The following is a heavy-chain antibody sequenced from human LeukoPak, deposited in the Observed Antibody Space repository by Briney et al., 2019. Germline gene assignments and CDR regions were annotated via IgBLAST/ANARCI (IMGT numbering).Heavy chain of an antibody. CDR3: ARRGSSGWYVAY. J-gene: IGHJ4*02. CDR1: GGSIGSSSYY. D-gene: IGHD6-19*01. Sequence: SETLSLTCTVSGGSIGSSSYYWGWIRQPPGKGLEWIGSIYYSGSTYYNPSLKSRVTISVDTSKNQFSLKLSSVTAADTAVYYCARRGSSGWYVAYWGQGTLVTVSS. CDR2: IYYSGST. V-gene: IGHV4-39*01.